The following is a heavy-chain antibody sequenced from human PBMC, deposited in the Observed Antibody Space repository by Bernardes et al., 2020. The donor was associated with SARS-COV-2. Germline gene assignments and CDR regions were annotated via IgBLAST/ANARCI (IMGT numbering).Heavy chain of an antibody. CDR3: ARAERDYDSTGYFRH. CDR2: VRNKGNNYIR. D-gene: IGHD3-9*01. V-gene: IGHV3-72*01. CDR1: GFNFGDYY. J-gene: IGHJ4*02. Sequence: GGSLRLSCVASGFNFGDYYMDWVRQAPGKGLEWVGRVRNKGNNYIRDYAASVEGRFTISRDDSKNSLYLQMNNLKTEDTAVYFCARAERDYDSTGYFRHWGQGNLVTVSS.